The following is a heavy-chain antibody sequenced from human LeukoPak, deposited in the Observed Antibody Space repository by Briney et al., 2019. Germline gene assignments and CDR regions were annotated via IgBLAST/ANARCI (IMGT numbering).Heavy chain of an antibody. CDR2: ISSSSSTI. CDR1: GFTFNSYS. V-gene: IGHV3-48*01. J-gene: IGHJ4*02. CDR3: ARDWTQFDY. D-gene: IGHD3/OR15-3a*01. Sequence: PGGSLRLSCAASGFTFNSYSMNWVRQAPGKGLEWVSYISSSSSTIYYADSVKGRFTISRDNAKNSLYLQMNSLRAEDTAVYYCARDWTQFDYWGQGTLVTVS.